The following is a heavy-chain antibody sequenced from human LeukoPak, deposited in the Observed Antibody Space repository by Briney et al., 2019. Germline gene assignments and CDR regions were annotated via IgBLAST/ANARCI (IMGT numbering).Heavy chain of an antibody. CDR3: ARSPVVVVAATQAFAY. D-gene: IGHD2-15*01. CDR2: IYYSGTT. CDR1: GGSISSSSYY. Sequence: SETLSLTCTVSGGSISSSSYYWGWIRQPPGKGLEWIGSIYYSGTTYYNPPLKSRVTISVDTSKNQFSLKLSSVTAADTAVYYCARSPVVVVAATQAFAYWGQGTLVTVSS. V-gene: IGHV4-39*01. J-gene: IGHJ4*02.